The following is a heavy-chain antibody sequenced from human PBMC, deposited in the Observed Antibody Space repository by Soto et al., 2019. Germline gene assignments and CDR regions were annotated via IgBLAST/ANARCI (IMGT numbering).Heavy chain of an antibody. CDR3: ARVVSSGVHGGMDV. CDR1: GYTFTGYY. J-gene: IGHJ6*02. Sequence: QVQLVQSGAEVKKPGASVKVSCKASGYTFTGYYMHWVRQAPGQGLEWMGWINPNSGGTNYAQKFQGWVTMTRDTSISTAYMELRRLRSDDTAVYYCARVVSSGVHGGMDVWGQGTTVTVSS. D-gene: IGHD6-19*01. V-gene: IGHV1-2*04. CDR2: INPNSGGT.